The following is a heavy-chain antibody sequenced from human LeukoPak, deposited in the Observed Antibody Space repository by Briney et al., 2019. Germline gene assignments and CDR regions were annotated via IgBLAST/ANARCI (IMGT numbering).Heavy chain of an antibody. CDR3: ARARHGYIYGYRPNELGHFFDY. V-gene: IGHV4-34*01. CDR2: INHSGST. D-gene: IGHD5-18*01. CDR1: GGSFSGYY. Sequence: SETLSLTCAVYGGSFSGYYWSWIRQPPGKGLEWIGEINHSGSTNYNPSLKSRVTISLDTSKNQFSLKLSSVTAADTAVYYCARARHGYIYGYRPNELGHFFDYWGQGTLVTVSS. J-gene: IGHJ4*02.